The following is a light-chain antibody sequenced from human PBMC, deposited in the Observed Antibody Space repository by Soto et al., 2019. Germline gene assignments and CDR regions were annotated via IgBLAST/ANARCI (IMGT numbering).Light chain of an antibody. CDR2: GAS. CDR1: QSVSSSY. Sequence: EIVLTQSPGTLSLSPGERATLSCRASQSVSSSYLAWYQQKPGQAPRPLIYGASSRAIGIPDRFSGSGSGTDFALTISSLETEDFAVYYCQQYGSSPWTFGQGTKVEIK. V-gene: IGKV3-20*01. J-gene: IGKJ1*01. CDR3: QQYGSSPWT.